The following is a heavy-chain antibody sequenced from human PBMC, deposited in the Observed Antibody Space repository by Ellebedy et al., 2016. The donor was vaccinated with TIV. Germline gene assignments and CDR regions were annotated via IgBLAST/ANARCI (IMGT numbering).Heavy chain of an antibody. CDR2: INANGVSI. CDR1: GFTFSSYA. D-gene: IGHD3-10*01. J-gene: IGHJ4*02. CDR3: ASSRYHYYLGNTIFAY. Sequence: PGGSLRLSCAASGFTFSSYAMSWVRQAPGQGLEWVSGINANGVSIAYADSVKGRFTISRDNSKDTLFLQMNSLRADDTAVYYCASSRYHYYLGNTIFAYWGQGALVTVSS. V-gene: IGHV3-23*01.